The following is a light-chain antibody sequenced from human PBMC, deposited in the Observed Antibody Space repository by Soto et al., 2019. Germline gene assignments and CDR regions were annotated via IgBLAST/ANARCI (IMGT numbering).Light chain of an antibody. CDR3: QHFYGTPPFT. CDR1: QSISNY. V-gene: IGKV1-39*01. CDR2: GAF. J-gene: IGKJ2*01. Sequence: DIQMTQSPSSLSASVGDRITITCRASQSISNYLNWYQQKPGKAPNLLIYGAFHLQSGVPSRFSGSGSGTDFTLTISSLQPEDLGTYYCQHFYGTPPFTFGRGTKVEMK.